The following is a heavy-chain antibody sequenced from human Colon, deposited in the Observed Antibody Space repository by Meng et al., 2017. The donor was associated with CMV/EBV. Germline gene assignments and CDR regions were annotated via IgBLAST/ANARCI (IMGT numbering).Heavy chain of an antibody. D-gene: IGHD3-10*01. CDR2: ISANNGNT. CDR1: GNTLSTYV. V-gene: IGHV1-18*01. Sequence: QLVQSKTEVKKPGDSVKVSCKASGNTLSTYVISWVRQAPGQGLELMGWISANNGNTNYGKKFQGRVTMTTDTSTNTAYMELRSLRSDDTAVYYCATGGSPFFNPWGQGTLVTVSS. CDR3: ATGGSPFFNP. J-gene: IGHJ5*02.